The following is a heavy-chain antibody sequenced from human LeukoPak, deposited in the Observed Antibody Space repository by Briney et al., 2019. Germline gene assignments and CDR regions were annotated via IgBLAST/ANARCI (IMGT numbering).Heavy chain of an antibody. CDR2: ISGSGGST. V-gene: IGHV3-23*01. Sequence: GGSLRLSCAASGFTFSSYAMSWVRQAPGKGLEWVSAISGSGGSTYCADSVKGRFTISRDNSKNTLYLQMDSLRAEDTAVYYCAKDEFYYYGSGSYWGQGTLVTVSS. J-gene: IGHJ4*02. CDR3: AKDEFYYYGSGSY. CDR1: GFTFSSYA. D-gene: IGHD3-10*01.